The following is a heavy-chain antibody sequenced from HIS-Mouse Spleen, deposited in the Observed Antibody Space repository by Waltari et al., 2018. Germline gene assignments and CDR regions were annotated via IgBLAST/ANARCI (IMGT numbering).Heavy chain of an antibody. D-gene: IGHD6-19*01. Sequence: QVQLQESGPGLVKPSETLSPTCTVSGGAIRSYYWSWIRQPPGKGLEWIGYIYYSGSTNYNPSLKSRVTISVDTSKNQFSLKLSSVTAADTAVYYCARDGAAGIDYWGQGTLVTVSS. CDR2: IYYSGST. V-gene: IGHV4-59*01. J-gene: IGHJ4*02. CDR1: GGAIRSYY. CDR3: ARDGAAGIDY.